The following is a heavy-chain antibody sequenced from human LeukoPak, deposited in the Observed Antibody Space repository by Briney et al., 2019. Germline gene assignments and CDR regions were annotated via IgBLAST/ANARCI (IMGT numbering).Heavy chain of an antibody. CDR2: MNPNSGVT. V-gene: IGHV1-8*01. J-gene: IGHJ4*02. Sequence: ASVKVPCKASGYTFTDYDINWVRQATGQGLEWMGWMNPNSGVTGYAQKFQGRVSMTRDTSVSTAYMELSSLRSEDTAVYFCARGPIYPKSGDYPNYYLDYWGQGTLVTVSS. CDR3: ARGPIYPKSGDYPNYYLDY. CDR1: GYTFTDYD. D-gene: IGHD1-26*01.